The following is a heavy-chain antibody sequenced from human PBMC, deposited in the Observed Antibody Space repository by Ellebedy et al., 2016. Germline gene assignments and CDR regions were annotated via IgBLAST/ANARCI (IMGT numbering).Heavy chain of an antibody. CDR1: GFTFRIAG. D-gene: IGHD2-8*01. CDR3: TRDGSEWSRDY. J-gene: IGHJ4*02. CDR2: IVNSGRET. Sequence: GGSLRLSXAASGFTFRIAGMTWVRQAPGKGLEWVATIVNSGRETYYPESLKGRFTISRDNAMNSVYLQMDSLTVEDTAVYYCTRDGSEWSRDYWGQGTLVTVSS. V-gene: IGHV3-21*06.